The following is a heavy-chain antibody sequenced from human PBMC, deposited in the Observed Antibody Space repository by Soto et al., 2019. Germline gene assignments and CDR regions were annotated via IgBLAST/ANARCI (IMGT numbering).Heavy chain of an antibody. CDR3: ARDLNSAAAAGTTPLYYYYYGMDV. J-gene: IGHJ6*02. Sequence: GSLGPSGTASGFTFSSYAMHWVRQAPGKGLEWVAVISYDGSNKYYADSVKGRFTISRDNSKNTLYLQMNSLRAEDTAVYYCARDLNSAAAAGTTPLYYYYYGMDVWGQGTTVTVSS. CDR2: ISYDGSNK. CDR1: GFTFSSYA. D-gene: IGHD6-13*01. V-gene: IGHV3-30-3*01.